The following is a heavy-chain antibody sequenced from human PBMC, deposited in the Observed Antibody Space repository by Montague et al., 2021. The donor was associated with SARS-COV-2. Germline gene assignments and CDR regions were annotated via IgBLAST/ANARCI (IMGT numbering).Heavy chain of an antibody. CDR3: ARDGSQYYYDSGIDY. V-gene: IGHV4-59*12. CDR2: IYYSGST. D-gene: IGHD3-10*01. J-gene: IGHJ4*02. Sequence: SETLSLTCTVSGGSISTYYWSWIRQPPGKGLEWIGYIYYSGSTNYNPTLKSRVTLSVDTSKNQFSLKLSSVTAADTAVYYCARDGSQYYYDSGIDYWGQGILVTVSS. CDR1: GGSISTYY.